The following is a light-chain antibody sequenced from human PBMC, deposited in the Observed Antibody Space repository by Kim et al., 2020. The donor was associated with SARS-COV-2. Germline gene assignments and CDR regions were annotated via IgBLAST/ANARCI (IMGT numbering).Light chain of an antibody. V-gene: IGKV3-11*01. CDR1: ETVTSD. CDR3: QQRWRWPLT. J-gene: IGKJ4*01. CDR2: DAN. Sequence: DIILTQSPVVLSLSPGERADLSCRASETVTSDLAWYQQKAGQPPRLLIYDANSRASGIPARFSGSGFGTDFTLSISSLEPEDVAIYYCQQRWRWPLTFCGGTKVDIK.